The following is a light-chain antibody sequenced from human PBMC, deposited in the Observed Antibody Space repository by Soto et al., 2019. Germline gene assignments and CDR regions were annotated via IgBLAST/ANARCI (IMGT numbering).Light chain of an antibody. CDR2: AAS. V-gene: IGKV1-39*01. Sequence: GEIVTMACRPRETISTFLNWYQVKPGKAPKLLIYAASTLQDGVPSRFSGSGSGTDFTLTINSLQPEDFASYYCQQSYDISPITFGQGTRPAIK. J-gene: IGKJ5*01. CDR1: ETISTF. CDR3: QQSYDISPIT.